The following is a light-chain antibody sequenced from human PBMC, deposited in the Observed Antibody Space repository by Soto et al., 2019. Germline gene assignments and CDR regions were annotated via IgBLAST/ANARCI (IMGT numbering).Light chain of an antibody. J-gene: IGLJ1*01. CDR2: DNS. CDR1: RSNIGAGYG. CDR3: QSYDSSLSGSRV. Sequence: QSVLTQPPSVSGAPGQRVTISCTGSRSNIGAGYGVHWYQQLPRTAPKLLIYDNSNRPSGVPDRFSGSNSGTSASLAITGLQPEDEADYYCQSYDSSLSGSRVFGTGTKVTVL. V-gene: IGLV1-40*01.